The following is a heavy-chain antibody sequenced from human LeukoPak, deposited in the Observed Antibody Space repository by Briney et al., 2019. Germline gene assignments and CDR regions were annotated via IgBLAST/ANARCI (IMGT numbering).Heavy chain of an antibody. Sequence: GGSLRLSCAASGFTFSSYSMNWVRQAPGKGLEWASSISSSSSYIYYADSVKGRFTISRDNAKNSLYLQMNSLRAEDTAVYYCARVRWESAHDAFDIWGQGTMVTVSS. CDR1: GFTFSSYS. V-gene: IGHV3-21*01. D-gene: IGHD4-23*01. J-gene: IGHJ3*02. CDR3: ARVRWESAHDAFDI. CDR2: ISSSSSYI.